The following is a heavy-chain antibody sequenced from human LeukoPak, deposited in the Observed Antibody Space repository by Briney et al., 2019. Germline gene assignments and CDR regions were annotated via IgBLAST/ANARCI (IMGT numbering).Heavy chain of an antibody. V-gene: IGHV1-2*02. Sequence: ASVKVSCKASGYTFTGYYMHWVRQAPGQGLEWMGWINPNSGGTNYAQKFQGRVTMTRDTSISTAYMELSRLRSDDTAVYYCARDGDSSSWFPDYYHYYGMDVWGQGTTVTVSS. CDR3: ARDGDSSSWFPDYYHYYGMDV. D-gene: IGHD6-13*01. J-gene: IGHJ6*02. CDR1: GYTFTGYY. CDR2: INPNSGGT.